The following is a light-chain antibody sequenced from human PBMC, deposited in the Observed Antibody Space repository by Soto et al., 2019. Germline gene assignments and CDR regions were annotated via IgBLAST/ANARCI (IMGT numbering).Light chain of an antibody. CDR2: SGP. V-gene: IGKV3-11*01. J-gene: IGKJ4*01. CDR1: QNVGHD. Sequence: EIVLTQSPATLSLSPGERATLSCRANQNVGHDLVWYYQKRGQAPRLLIYSGPNRATGIPARFSGSGSGTDFTLTISGLEPEDFAAYCCQKGSSLAPTFGGGTKVEIK. CDR3: QKGSSLAPT.